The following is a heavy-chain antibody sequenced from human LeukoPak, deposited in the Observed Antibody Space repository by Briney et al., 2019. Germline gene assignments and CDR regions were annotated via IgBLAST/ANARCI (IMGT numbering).Heavy chain of an antibody. Sequence: GGSLRLSCAASGFTFSSYAMHWVRQAPGKGLEWVAVISYDGSNKYYADSVKGRFTISRDNSKNTLYLQMNSLRAEDTAVYYCAQDPSNWTFDCWGQGTLVTVSS. CDR3: AQDPSNWTFDC. V-gene: IGHV3-30*07. CDR1: GFTFSSYA. D-gene: IGHD1-1*01. J-gene: IGHJ4*02. CDR2: ISYDGSNK.